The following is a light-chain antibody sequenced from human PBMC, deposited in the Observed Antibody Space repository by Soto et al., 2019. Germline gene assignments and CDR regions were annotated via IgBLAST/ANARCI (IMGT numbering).Light chain of an antibody. V-gene: IGKV3-15*01. CDR2: GAS. CDR3: QQYNNWPPT. CDR1: QSLSSN. J-gene: IGKJ1*01. Sequence: EIVMTQSPATLSVSPGERATLSCRASQSLSSNLAWYQQKLGQAPRLLIYGASTRATGIPARFSGSGSGTGFTLTISSLQSEDFAVYYCQQYNNWPPTFGQGTKVDIK.